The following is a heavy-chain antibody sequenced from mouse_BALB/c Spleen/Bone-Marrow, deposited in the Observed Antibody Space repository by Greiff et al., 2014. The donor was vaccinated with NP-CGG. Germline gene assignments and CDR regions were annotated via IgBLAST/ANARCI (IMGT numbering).Heavy chain of an antibody. J-gene: IGHJ1*01. CDR2: INPSSGYT. CDR1: GYTFTSYT. CDR3: ARYRYDWYFDV. D-gene: IGHD2-14*01. Sequence: QVQLQQPGAELARPGASVKMSCKASGYTFTSYTMHWVKQRPRQGLEWIGYINPSSGYTNYNQKFKDKATLTADKSSSTAYMQLSSLTSEDSAVYYCARYRYDWYFDVWGAGTTVTVSS. V-gene: IGHV1-4*01.